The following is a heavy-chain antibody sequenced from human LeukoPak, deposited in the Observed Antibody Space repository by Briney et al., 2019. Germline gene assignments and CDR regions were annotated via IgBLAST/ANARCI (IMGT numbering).Heavy chain of an antibody. D-gene: IGHD3-10*01. CDR2: IGGSGTRT. CDR1: GFAFSRND. J-gene: IGHJ4*02. V-gene: IGHV3-23*01. Sequence: GGSLRLSCAASGFAFSRNDLSWVRQAPGKGLEWVSSIGGSGTRTYYADSVKGRFTISRDTSKNTLYLQMNSLRAEDAAVYYCAKYRGFGDSYDSWGQGTLVTVSS. CDR3: AKYRGFGDSYDS.